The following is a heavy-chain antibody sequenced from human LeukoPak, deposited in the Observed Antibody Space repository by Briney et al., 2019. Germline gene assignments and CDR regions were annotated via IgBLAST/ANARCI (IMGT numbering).Heavy chain of an antibody. CDR3: ARDEYCSGGSCYPGNLNWFDP. CDR1: GGTFSSYA. CDR2: IIPILGIA. Sequence: SVKVSCKASGGTFSSYAISWVRQAPGQGLEWMGRIIPILGIANYAQEFPGRVTITADKSTSTAYMELSSLRSEDTAVYYCARDEYCSGGSCYPGNLNWFDPWGQGTLVTVSS. V-gene: IGHV1-69*04. J-gene: IGHJ5*02. D-gene: IGHD2-15*01.